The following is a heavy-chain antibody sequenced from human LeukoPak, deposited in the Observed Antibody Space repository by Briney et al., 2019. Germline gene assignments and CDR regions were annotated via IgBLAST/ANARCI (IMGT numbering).Heavy chain of an antibody. V-gene: IGHV1-69*05. CDR2: IIPIFGTA. CDR1: GYPLTRYY. Sequence: SVKLSCKASGYPLTRYYMHWVRQAPGQGLEWMGGIIPIFGTANYAQKFQGRVTITTDESTSTAYMELSSLRSEDTAVYYCAGGYSYGPACDYWGQGTLVTVSS. CDR3: AGGYSYGPACDY. D-gene: IGHD5-18*01. J-gene: IGHJ4*02.